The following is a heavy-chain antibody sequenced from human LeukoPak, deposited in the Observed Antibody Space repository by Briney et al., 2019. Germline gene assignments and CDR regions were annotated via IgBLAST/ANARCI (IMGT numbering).Heavy chain of an antibody. D-gene: IGHD3-22*01. CDR2: ISSSGNTI. CDR1: GFTFSDYY. Sequence: GGSLRLSCAASGFTFSDYYMSWIRQALGKGLEWVSYISSSGNTIYYADSVKGRFTISRDNAKNSLYLQMNSLRAEDTALYYCAKASMIVVVITPLDYWGQGTLVTVSS. V-gene: IGHV3-11*01. J-gene: IGHJ4*02. CDR3: AKASMIVVVITPLDY.